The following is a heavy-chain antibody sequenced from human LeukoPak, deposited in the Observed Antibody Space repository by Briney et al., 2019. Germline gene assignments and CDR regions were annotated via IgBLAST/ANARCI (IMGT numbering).Heavy chain of an antibody. V-gene: IGHV1-18*01. CDR1: GYTFTSYG. CDR3: ARGRSSSSWYSDFDY. D-gene: IGHD6-13*01. Sequence: ASVKVSCKASGYTFTSYGISWVRQAPGQGLEWMGWISAYNGNTNYAQKLQGRVTMTRDTSISTAYMELSRLRSDDTAVYYCARGRSSSSWYSDFDYWGQGTLVTVSS. J-gene: IGHJ4*02. CDR2: ISAYNGNT.